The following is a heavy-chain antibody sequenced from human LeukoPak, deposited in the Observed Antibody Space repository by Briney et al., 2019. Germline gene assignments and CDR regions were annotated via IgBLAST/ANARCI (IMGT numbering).Heavy chain of an antibody. V-gene: IGHV3-30*18. Sequence: PGGSLRLSCAASGFTFSSYSMNWVRQAPGKGLEWVAVISYDGSNKYYADSVKGRFTISRDNSKNTLYLQMNSLRAEDTAVYYCAKDGSSGYYYYFDYWGQGTLVTVSS. CDR1: GFTFSSYS. CDR3: AKDGSSGYYYYFDY. D-gene: IGHD3-22*01. CDR2: ISYDGSNK. J-gene: IGHJ4*02.